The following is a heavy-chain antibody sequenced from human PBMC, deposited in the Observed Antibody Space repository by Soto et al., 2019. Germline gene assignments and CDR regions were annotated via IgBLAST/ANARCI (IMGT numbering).Heavy chain of an antibody. J-gene: IGHJ4*02. CDR2: ISGSGGST. CDR1: GFTFSSYA. V-gene: IGHV3-23*01. Sequence: GGSLRLSCAASGFTFSSYAMSWVRQAPGKGLEWVSAISGSGGSTYYADSVKGRFTISRDNSKNTLYLQMNSLRAEDTAVYYCASPPITSYYYDSNFDYWGQGALVTVSS. D-gene: IGHD3-22*01. CDR3: ASPPITSYYYDSNFDY.